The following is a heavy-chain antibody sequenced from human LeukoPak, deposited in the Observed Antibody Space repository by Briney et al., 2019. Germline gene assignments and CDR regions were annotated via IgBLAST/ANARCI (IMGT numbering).Heavy chain of an antibody. V-gene: IGHV1-46*01. Sequence: ASVKVSCKAYGYTFTSYYMHLVRQAPGQGLEWMGIINPSGGSTSYAQKFQGRVTMTRDTSTSTVYMELSSLRSEDTAVYYCARDCGYYDSSGYYSNWFDPWGQGTLVTVSS. CDR3: ARDCGYYDSSGYYSNWFDP. CDR2: INPSGGST. J-gene: IGHJ5*02. CDR1: GYTFTSYY. D-gene: IGHD3-22*01.